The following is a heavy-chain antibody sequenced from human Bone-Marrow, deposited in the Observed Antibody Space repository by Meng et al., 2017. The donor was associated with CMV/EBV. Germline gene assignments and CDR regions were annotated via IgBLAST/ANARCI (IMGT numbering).Heavy chain of an antibody. Sequence: ESLKISCAASGFTVSSNYMSWVRQAPGKGLEWIGYIYYSGSTYYNPSLKSRVTISVDTSKNQFSLKLSSVTAADTAVYFCASSLGHPLAARPFYFDFWAQGTLVTVSS. CDR3: ASSLGHPLAARPFYFDF. CDR2: IYYSGST. J-gene: IGHJ4*02. D-gene: IGHD6-6*01. CDR1: GFTVSSNY. V-gene: IGHV4-59*02.